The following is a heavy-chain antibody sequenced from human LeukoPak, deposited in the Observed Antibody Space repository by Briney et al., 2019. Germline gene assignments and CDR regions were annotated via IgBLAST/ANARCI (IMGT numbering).Heavy chain of an antibody. J-gene: IGHJ3*02. CDR3: ALQLPHAFDI. CDR2: IIPIFGTA. D-gene: IGHD2-2*01. Sequence: GASVKVSCKASGGTFSSYAISWVRQAPGQGLEWMGGIIPIFGTANYAQKFQGRVTITADESTSTAYMELSSLRSEDTAVYYCALQLPHAFDIWGQGTMVIVPS. CDR1: GGTFSSYA. V-gene: IGHV1-69*01.